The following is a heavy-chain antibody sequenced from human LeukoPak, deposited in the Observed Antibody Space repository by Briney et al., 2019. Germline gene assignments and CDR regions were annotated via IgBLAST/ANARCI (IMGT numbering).Heavy chain of an antibody. J-gene: IGHJ4*02. CDR3: ARLTFSSSWSNV. V-gene: IGHV4-59*08. Sequence: SETLSLTCTVSGGSISSYYWSWLRQPPGKGLEWIGSVHYTGSTKYNPSLKSRVTISVDTSKNLFSLKLTSVTAADTAVYYCARLTFSSSWSNVWSQGTLVTVSS. D-gene: IGHD6-13*01. CDR1: GGSISSYY. CDR2: VHYTGST.